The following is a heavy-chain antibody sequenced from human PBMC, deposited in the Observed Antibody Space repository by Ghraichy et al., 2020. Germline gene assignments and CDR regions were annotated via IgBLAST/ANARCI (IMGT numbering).Heavy chain of an antibody. CDR1: GFTFSSYS. Sequence: GGSLRLSCAASGFTFSSYSMNWVRQAQGKGLEWVSSISSSSSYIYYADSVKGRFTISRDNAKNSLYLQMNSLRAEDTAVYYCARDSSSRAGDYWGQGTLVTVPS. J-gene: IGHJ4*02. V-gene: IGHV3-21*01. D-gene: IGHD6-19*01. CDR3: ARDSSSRAGDY. CDR2: ISSSSSYI.